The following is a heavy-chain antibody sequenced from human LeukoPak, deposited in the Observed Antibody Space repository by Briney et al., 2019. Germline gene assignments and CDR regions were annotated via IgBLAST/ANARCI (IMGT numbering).Heavy chain of an antibody. Sequence: GGSLRLSCAASGFTFSSYAMSWVRQARGEGLEWVSAISGSGGSTYYADSVKGRFTISRDNSKNTLYLQMNSLRAEDTAVYYCAKDPGSGWNGGIFDYWGQGTLVTVSS. CDR2: ISGSGGST. V-gene: IGHV3-23*01. CDR3: AKDPGSGWNGGIFDY. J-gene: IGHJ4*02. CDR1: GFTFSSYA. D-gene: IGHD6-19*01.